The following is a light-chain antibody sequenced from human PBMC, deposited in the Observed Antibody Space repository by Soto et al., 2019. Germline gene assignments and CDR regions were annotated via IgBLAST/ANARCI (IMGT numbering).Light chain of an antibody. Sequence: QSVLTQPPSVSAAPGQKVTISCSGSSSNIGNNYVSWYQQLPGTATKLLIYDNNKRPSGIPDRFSGSKSGTSATLGITGPQTGDEAEDYCGTWYSRLSSWVFGGGTKLTVL. V-gene: IGLV1-51*01. CDR3: GTWYSRLSSWV. CDR1: SSNIGNNY. CDR2: DNN. J-gene: IGLJ3*02.